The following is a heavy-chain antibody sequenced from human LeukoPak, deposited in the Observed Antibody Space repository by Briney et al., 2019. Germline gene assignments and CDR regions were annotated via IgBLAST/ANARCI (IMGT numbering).Heavy chain of an antibody. CDR2: ISFDGSDK. D-gene: IGHD3-22*01. V-gene: IGHV3-30*04. CDR1: GFTFSSFA. Sequence: GGSLRLSCTASGFTFSSFAMHWVRQAPGKGLEWVAVISFDGSDKYYAEAVKGRFTISRDNSENTVYLQMNSLRAEDTAVYYCARDLDSSGYYYAYWGQGSLVTVSS. CDR3: ARDLDSSGYYYAY. J-gene: IGHJ4*02.